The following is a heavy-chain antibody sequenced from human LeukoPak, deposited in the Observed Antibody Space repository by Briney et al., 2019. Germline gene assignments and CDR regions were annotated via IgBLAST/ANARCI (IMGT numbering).Heavy chain of an antibody. CDR3: ARDFDWSGATNYAFDI. V-gene: IGHV3-NL1*01. D-gene: IGHD3-9*01. CDR1: GLTFRNYG. Sequence: HPGGSLRLSCVASGLTFRNYGLHWVRQAPGKGLEWVSVIYSGGSTYYADSVKGRFTISRDNSKNTLYLQMNSLRAEDTAVYYCARDFDWSGATNYAFDIWGQGTMVTVSS. CDR2: IYSGGST. J-gene: IGHJ3*02.